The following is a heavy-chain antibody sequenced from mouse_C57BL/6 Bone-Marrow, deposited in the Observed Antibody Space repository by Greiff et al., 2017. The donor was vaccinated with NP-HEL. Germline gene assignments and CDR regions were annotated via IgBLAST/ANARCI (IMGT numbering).Heavy chain of an antibody. Sequence: VQLQQPGTELVKPGTSVKLSCKSSGYTFTSYWMHWVKQRPGQGLEWIGNINPSNGGTNYNEKFKSKATLTVDKSSSTAYMQRSSLTSDDSAVYDCAREGRGLRRGYGYVGVWDTGTTVTVSA. J-gene: IGHJ1*03. V-gene: IGHV1-53*01. CDR3: AREGRGLRRGYGYVGV. D-gene: IGHD2-2*01. CDR1: GYTFTSYW. CDR2: INPSNGGT.